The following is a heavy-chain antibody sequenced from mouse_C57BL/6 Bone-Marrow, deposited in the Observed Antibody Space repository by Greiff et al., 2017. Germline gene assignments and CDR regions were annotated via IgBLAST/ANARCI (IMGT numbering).Heavy chain of an antibody. CDR3: ARKGVATVVAPAD. Sequence: VQLQQPGTELVKPGASVKLSCKASGYTFTSYWMHWVKQRPGQGLEWIGNINPSNGGTNYNEKFKSKATLTVDKTSSTAYMQLSSLTSEDSAVYYCARKGVATVVAPADWGQGTLVTVSA. J-gene: IGHJ3*01. CDR1: GYTFTSYW. D-gene: IGHD1-1*01. CDR2: INPSNGGT. V-gene: IGHV1-53*01.